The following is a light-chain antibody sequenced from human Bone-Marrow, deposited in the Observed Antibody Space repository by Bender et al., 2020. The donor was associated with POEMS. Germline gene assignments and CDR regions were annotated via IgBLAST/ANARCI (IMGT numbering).Light chain of an antibody. J-gene: IGLJ1*01. V-gene: IGLV3-21*01. CDR1: DIDSKL. Sequence: VLTQPPSVSAAPGQTARLACEAEDIDSKLVHWYQQKPGQAPVLVLYDDVDRPSGIPERFSGSTSGTTVTLTISGVQAEDEADYYCHSADNSSAYYVFGSGTKVTVL. CDR3: HSADNSSAYYV. CDR2: DDV.